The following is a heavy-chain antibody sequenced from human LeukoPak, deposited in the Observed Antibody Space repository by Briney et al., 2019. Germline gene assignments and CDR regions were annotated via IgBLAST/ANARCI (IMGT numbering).Heavy chain of an antibody. V-gene: IGHV3-64D*06. Sequence: GRSLRLSCAASGFTFSSYGMHWVRQAPGKGLEHISLINNVGDRAYYADSVTGRFTISRDNPKNTLYLQMSSLRAEDTAVYYCVKDRSWGGSGWYFDYWGQGTLVTVSS. CDR1: GFTFSSYG. CDR2: INNVGDRA. D-gene: IGHD6-19*01. CDR3: VKDRSWGGSGWYFDY. J-gene: IGHJ4*02.